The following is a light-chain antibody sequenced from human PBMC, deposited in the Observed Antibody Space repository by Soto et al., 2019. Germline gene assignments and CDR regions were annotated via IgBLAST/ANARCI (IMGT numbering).Light chain of an antibody. Sequence: QSVLTQPASLSGSPGQSITISCSGTSRDIGAYNLVSWYQQLPGKAPKLLIYEVRSRPSGISYRFSGSKSGTTASLTISSLLPEDEADYYCSAYTSRSTLGFGGGTKLTVL. CDR2: EVR. V-gene: IGLV2-14*01. CDR3: SAYTSRSTLG. CDR1: SRDIGAYNL. J-gene: IGLJ2*01.